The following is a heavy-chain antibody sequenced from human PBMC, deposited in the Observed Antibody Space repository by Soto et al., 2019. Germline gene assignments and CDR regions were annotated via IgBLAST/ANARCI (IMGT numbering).Heavy chain of an antibody. D-gene: IGHD6-13*01. Sequence: PGGSLRLSCAASGFTFSNAWMSWVRQAPGKGLEWVGRIKSKTDGGTTGYAAPVKGRFTISRDDSKNTLYLQMNSLKTEDTAVYYCTTDSSSWYNYYGMDVWGQGTTVTVSS. CDR3: TTDSSSWYNYYGMDV. CDR2: IKSKTDGGTT. V-gene: IGHV3-15*01. J-gene: IGHJ6*02. CDR1: GFTFSNAW.